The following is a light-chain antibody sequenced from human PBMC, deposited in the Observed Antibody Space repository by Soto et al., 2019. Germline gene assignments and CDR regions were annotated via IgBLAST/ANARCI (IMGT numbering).Light chain of an antibody. CDR2: AAS. CDR3: LQDYNYPWT. J-gene: IGKJ1*01. CDR1: QDIRND. Sequence: AIQMTQSPSSLSASVGDRVTITCRASQDIRNDLGWYQEKPGQAPKLLIYAASNLQSGVPSRFSGSGSGTDFTLTISSLQPEDFEPYYCLQDYNYPWTFGQGTKVEI. V-gene: IGKV1-6*01.